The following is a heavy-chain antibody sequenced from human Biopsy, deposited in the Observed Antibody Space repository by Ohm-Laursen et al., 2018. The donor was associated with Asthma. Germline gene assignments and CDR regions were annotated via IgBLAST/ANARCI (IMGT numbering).Heavy chain of an antibody. CDR3: ARKAGSCISRTCYSLDF. CDR1: GGTFNTYV. V-gene: IGHV1-69*01. D-gene: IGHD2-2*01. J-gene: IGHJ4*02. Sequence: SSVKVSCKTLGGTFNTYVIGWVQQAPGQGLEWMGGINSVFGTTTYPQKFQDRVTITADDSTSTVYMELSSLRSEDTAVYYCARKAGSCISRTCYSLDFWGQGTLVTVSS. CDR2: INSVFGTT.